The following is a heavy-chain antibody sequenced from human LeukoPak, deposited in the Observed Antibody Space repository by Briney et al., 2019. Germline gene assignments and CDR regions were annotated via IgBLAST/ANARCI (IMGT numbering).Heavy chain of an antibody. CDR1: GYTFTGYY. Sequence: GASVKVSCKASGYTFTGYYMHWVRQAPGQGLEWMGWINPNSGGTNYAQKFQGRVTMTRDTSISTAYMELSRLRSDDTALYYCARVVSATTGTNYDAFDIWGQGTMVTVSS. D-gene: IGHD1-1*01. CDR3: ARVVSATTGTNYDAFDI. CDR2: INPNSGGT. V-gene: IGHV1-2*02. J-gene: IGHJ3*02.